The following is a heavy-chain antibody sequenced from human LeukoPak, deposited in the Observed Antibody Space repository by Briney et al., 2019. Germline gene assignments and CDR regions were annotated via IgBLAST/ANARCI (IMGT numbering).Heavy chain of an antibody. CDR2: FDPEDGET. Sequence: ASVKVSCKVSGYTLTELSMHWVRQAPGKGLEWMGGFDPEDGETIYAQKFQGRVTMTRNTSISTAYMELSSLRSEDTAVYYCARSRGWFDPWGQGTLVTVSS. V-gene: IGHV1-24*01. CDR3: ARSRGWFDP. J-gene: IGHJ5*02. D-gene: IGHD3-10*01. CDR1: GYTLTELS.